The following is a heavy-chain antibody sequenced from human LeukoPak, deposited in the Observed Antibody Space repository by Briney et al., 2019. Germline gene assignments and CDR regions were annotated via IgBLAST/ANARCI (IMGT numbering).Heavy chain of an antibody. J-gene: IGHJ3*02. V-gene: IGHV3-64D*06. CDR3: AREFLTQIAVVTASLGAFDI. D-gene: IGHD2-21*02. CDR1: GFTFSSYA. CDR2: ISSNGGST. Sequence: GGSLRLSCSASGFTFSSYAMHWVRQAPGKGLEYVSAISSNGGSTYYADSVKGRFTISRDNSKNTLYLQMSSLRAEDTAVYYCAREFLTQIAVVTASLGAFDIWGQGTMVTVSS.